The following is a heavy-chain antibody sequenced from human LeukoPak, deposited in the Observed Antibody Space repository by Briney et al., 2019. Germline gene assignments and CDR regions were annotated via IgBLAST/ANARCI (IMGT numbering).Heavy chain of an antibody. J-gene: IGHJ4*02. CDR3: VRDLRGSYDY. V-gene: IGHV3-53*01. D-gene: IGHD1-26*01. CDR1: GFILRRSH. Sequence: GGSLRLSCAPSGFILRRSHRTGVGQAPGRGLEWVSVIYSGGGTYYADSVEGRFTISRDNSKSTLYLQMDSLRADDTAMYYCVRDLRGSYDYWGQGTLVTVSS. CDR2: IYSGGGT.